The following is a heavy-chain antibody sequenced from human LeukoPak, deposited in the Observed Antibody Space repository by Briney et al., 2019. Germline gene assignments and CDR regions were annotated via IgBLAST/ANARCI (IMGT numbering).Heavy chain of an antibody. CDR3: AGDGGVLAADAFDI. CDR1: GYTFTSYA. V-gene: IGHV7-4-1*02. J-gene: IGHJ3*02. D-gene: IGHD2-8*02. CDR2: INTNTGNP. Sequence: ASVKVSFKASGYTFTSYAMNWVRQAPGQGLVWMGWINTNTGNPTYAQGFTGRFVFSLDTSVSTAYLQISSLKAEDTAVYYCAGDGGVLAADAFDIWGQGTMVTVSS.